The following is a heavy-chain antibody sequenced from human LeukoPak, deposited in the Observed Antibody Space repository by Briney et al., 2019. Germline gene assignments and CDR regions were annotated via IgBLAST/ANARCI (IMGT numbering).Heavy chain of an antibody. CDR3: VELGITMIGGV. CDR1: GFTFSSYW. D-gene: IGHD3-10*02. Sequence: GGSLRLTCAASGFTFSSYWRHWVRQAPGRGLVWVSRINGGGSSTNYAGSVKGGFIISSENAKHALYLQMNSLRAEDAAVYYCVELGITMIGGVWGKGTTVTISS. CDR2: INGGGSST. V-gene: IGHV3-74*01. J-gene: IGHJ6*04.